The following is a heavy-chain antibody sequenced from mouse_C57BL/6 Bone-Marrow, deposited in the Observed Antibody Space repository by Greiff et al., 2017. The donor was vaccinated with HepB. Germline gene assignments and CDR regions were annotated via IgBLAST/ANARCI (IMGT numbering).Heavy chain of an antibody. CDR2: FYPGSGSI. J-gene: IGHJ4*01. CDR3: ARHEEIDGYLYYAMDY. Sequence: VQLVESGAELVKPGASVKLSCKASGYTFTEYTIHWVKQRSGQGLEWIGWFYPGSGSIKYNEKFKDKATLTADKSSSTVYMELSRLTSEDSAVYFCARHEEIDGYLYYAMDYWGQGTSVTVSS. D-gene: IGHD2-3*01. CDR1: GYTFTEYT. V-gene: IGHV1-62-2*01.